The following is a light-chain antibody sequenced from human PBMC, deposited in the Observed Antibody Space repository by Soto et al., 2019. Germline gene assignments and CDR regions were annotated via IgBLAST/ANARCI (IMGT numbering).Light chain of an antibody. CDR3: QHYNNWPLT. J-gene: IGKJ1*01. Sequence: IVMTQSPATLSVSPGERATLSCRASQTISGNLAWYQQKPGQAPRLLIYAASTRATGVPARFSGSGSGTEFTLTISSLQSEDSAIYYCQHYNNWPLTFGQGTKVE. V-gene: IGKV3-15*01. CDR2: AAS. CDR1: QTISGN.